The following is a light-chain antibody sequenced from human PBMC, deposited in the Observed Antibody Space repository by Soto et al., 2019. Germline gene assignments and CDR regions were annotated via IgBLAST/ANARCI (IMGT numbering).Light chain of an antibody. Sequence: EIVLTQSPGTLSLSPGERATLSCRASQSVNSNYLAWYQRKPGQAPRLLIYGASNRATDIPYRFSASGSGTDFTLTITRLEAEAFAVYYCQQYYSTPPTFGQGTKVE. J-gene: IGKJ1*01. CDR1: QSVNSNY. CDR3: QQYYSTPPT. V-gene: IGKV3-20*01. CDR2: GAS.